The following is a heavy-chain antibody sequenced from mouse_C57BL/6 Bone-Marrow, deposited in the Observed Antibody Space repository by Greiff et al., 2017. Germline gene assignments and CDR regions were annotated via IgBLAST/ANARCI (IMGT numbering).Heavy chain of an antibody. CDR2: IDPENGDT. Sequence: EVQLVESGAELVRPGASVKLSCTASGFNIKDDYMHWVKQRPEQGLEWIGWIDPENGDTEYASKFQGKATITADTSSNTAYLQLSSLTSEDTAVYYCTTWGYDYYAMDYWGQGTSVTVSS. CDR3: TTWGYDYYAMDY. D-gene: IGHD3-1*01. CDR1: GFNIKDDY. J-gene: IGHJ4*01. V-gene: IGHV14-4*01.